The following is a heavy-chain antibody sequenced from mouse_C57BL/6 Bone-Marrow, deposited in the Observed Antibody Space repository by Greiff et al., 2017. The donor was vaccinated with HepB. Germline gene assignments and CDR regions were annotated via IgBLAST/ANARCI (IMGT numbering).Heavy chain of an antibody. V-gene: IGHV1-72*01. Sequence: QVQLQQPGAELVRPGSSVKLSCKASGYTFTSYWMHWVKQRPGRGLEWIGRIDPNSGGTKYNEKFKSKATLTVDKPSSTAYMQLSSLTSEDSAVYYCARSPIYDGYLAWFAYWGQGTLVTVSA. D-gene: IGHD2-3*01. CDR2: IDPNSGGT. CDR3: ARSPIYDGYLAWFAY. J-gene: IGHJ3*01. CDR1: GYTFTSYW.